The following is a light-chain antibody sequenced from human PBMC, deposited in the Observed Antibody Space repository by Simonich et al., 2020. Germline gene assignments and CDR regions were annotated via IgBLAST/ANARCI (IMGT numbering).Light chain of an antibody. J-gene: IGKJ3*01. Sequence: DIQMTQSPSSLSASVGDRVTITCQASQDISNYLNLYQQKPGKAPKLLIYDASNLETGVPSRFSGSGSGTDFTFTISSLQPEDIATYYCQQYDNIPFTFGPGTKVDIK. V-gene: IGKV1-33*01. CDR2: DAS. CDR1: QDISNY. CDR3: QQYDNIPFT.